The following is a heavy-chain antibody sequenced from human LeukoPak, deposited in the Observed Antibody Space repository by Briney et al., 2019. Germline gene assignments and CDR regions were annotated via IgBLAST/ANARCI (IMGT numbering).Heavy chain of an antibody. D-gene: IGHD4-17*01. CDR1: GFTFSSYW. Sequence: PGGSLRLSCAASGFTFSSYWMTWVRQAPGKGLEWVSAISGSGGSTYYADSVKGRFTISRDNSKNTLYLQMNSLRAEDTAVYYCAKQLRSFPHYYFDYWGQGTLVTVSS. CDR3: AKQLRSFPHYYFDY. V-gene: IGHV3-23*01. CDR2: ISGSGGST. J-gene: IGHJ4*02.